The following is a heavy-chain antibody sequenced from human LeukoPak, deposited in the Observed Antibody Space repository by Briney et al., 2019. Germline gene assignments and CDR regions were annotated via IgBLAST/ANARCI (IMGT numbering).Heavy chain of an antibody. J-gene: IGHJ4*02. D-gene: IGHD1-26*01. CDR1: GFTFDDYG. V-gene: IGHV3-20*04. CDR3: ARGEGATTFGY. Sequence: GGSLRLSCAASGFTFDDYGMSWVRQAPGKGLEWVSGINWNGGSTRYADSVKGRFTISRDNAKNSLYLQMNSLRAEDTALYYCARGEGATTFGYWGQGTLVTVSS. CDR2: INWNGGST.